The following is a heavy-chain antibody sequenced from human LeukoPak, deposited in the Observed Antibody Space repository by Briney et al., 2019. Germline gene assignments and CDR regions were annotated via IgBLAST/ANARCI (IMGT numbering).Heavy chain of an antibody. V-gene: IGHV3-23*01. J-gene: IGHJ4*02. D-gene: IGHD5/OR15-5a*01. CDR1: GFTFSSYA. CDR3: AKGSSSVWPYYFDY. Sequence: GGSLRLSCAASGFTFSSYAMGWVRQAPGKGREWVSAITGSAGGTYYADSVKGRSAISRDNSKSTLYLDMNSLRAEDTAVYYCAKGSSSVWPYYFDYWGQGALVTASS. CDR2: ITGSAGGT.